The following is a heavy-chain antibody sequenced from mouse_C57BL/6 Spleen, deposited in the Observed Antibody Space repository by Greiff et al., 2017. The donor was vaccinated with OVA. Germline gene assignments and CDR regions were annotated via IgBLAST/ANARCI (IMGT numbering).Heavy chain of an antibody. Sequence: QVQLQQPGAELVMPGASVKLSCKASGYTFNSYWLHWVKQRPGQGLEWIGEIDPSDSYTNYNQKFKGKSTLTVDKSSSTAYMQLSSLTSEDSAVYYCARGDDYDKFAYWGQGTLVTVSA. CDR2: IDPSDSYT. D-gene: IGHD2-4*01. J-gene: IGHJ3*01. V-gene: IGHV1-69*01. CDR3: ARGDDYDKFAY. CDR1: GYTFNSYW.